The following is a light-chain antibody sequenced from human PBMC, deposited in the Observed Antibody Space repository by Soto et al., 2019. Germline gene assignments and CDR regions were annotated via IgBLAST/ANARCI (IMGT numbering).Light chain of an antibody. V-gene: IGKV3-20*01. Sequence: EIVLTQSPGTLSLSPGERATLSCRASQSVSSSSLAWYQHKPGQAPRLLMYDASSRATGIPDRFRGSGSGTDFTLTISRLEPEDFAVYYCHQYHSSTGTFGPGTRVEIK. J-gene: IGKJ1*01. CDR1: QSVSSSS. CDR3: HQYHSSTGT. CDR2: DAS.